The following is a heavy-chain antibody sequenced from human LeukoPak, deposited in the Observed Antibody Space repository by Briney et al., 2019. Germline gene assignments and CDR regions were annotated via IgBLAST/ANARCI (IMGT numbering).Heavy chain of an antibody. Sequence: QPGGSLRLSCAASGFTLRNYWMHWDRQVPGRRLVWVSRIGGDGSVTNYADAVKGRFTISRDNAKNTLFLQINGLRAEDTAVYYCARYSSSSGGASYYLDYWGHGTLVTVSS. CDR1: GFTLRNYW. V-gene: IGHV3-74*01. D-gene: IGHD6-6*01. CDR2: IGGDGSVT. CDR3: ARYSSSSGGASYYLDY. J-gene: IGHJ4*01.